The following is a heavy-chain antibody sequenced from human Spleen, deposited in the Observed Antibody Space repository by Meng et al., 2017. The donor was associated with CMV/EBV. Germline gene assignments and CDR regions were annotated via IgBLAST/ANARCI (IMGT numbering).Heavy chain of an antibody. CDR2: IYWNSDE. V-gene: IGHV2-5*01. J-gene: IGHJ5*02. Sequence: GFAVSTSGVGVDWIRQRPGKALGWLALIYWNSDERYSPSLKSRLTITKDTSKNQVVLTMTNMDPVDTATYYCARLYYYDDMSWFDPWGQGTLVTVSS. D-gene: IGHD3-22*01. CDR3: ARLYYYDDMSWFDP. CDR1: GFAVSTSGVG.